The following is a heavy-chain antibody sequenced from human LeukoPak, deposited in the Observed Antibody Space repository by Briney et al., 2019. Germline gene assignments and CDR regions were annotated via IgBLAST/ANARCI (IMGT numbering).Heavy chain of an antibody. J-gene: IGHJ4*02. CDR3: ATSGGATVYYFDY. Sequence: AGGSLRLSCAASGFTFSSYAMSWVRQAPGKGLEWVSAISGSGGSTYYADSVEGRFTISRDNSKNTLYLQMNSLRAEDTAVYYCATSGGATVYYFDYWGQGTLVTVSS. V-gene: IGHV3-23*01. CDR2: ISGSGGST. CDR1: GFTFSSYA. D-gene: IGHD4-17*01.